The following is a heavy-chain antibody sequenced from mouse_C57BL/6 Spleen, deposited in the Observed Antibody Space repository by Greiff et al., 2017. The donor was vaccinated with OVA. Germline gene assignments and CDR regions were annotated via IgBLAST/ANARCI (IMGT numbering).Heavy chain of an antibody. V-gene: IGHV5-17*01. Sequence: EVKLVESGGGLVKPGGSLKLSCAASGFTFSDYGMHWVRQAPEKGLEWVAYISRGSSTIYYADTVKGRFTISRDNAKNTLFLQMTSLRSEDTAMYYCARGIWDWYFDVWGTGTTVTVSS. D-gene: IGHD4-1*01. CDR1: GFTFSDYG. J-gene: IGHJ1*03. CDR2: ISRGSSTI. CDR3: ARGIWDWYFDV.